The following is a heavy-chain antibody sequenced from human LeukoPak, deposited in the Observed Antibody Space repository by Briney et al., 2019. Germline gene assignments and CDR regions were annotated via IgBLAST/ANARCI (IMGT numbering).Heavy chain of an antibody. CDR3: AREGAAYPFDY. CDR2: ISSSSSYI. Sequence: GGSLRLSCAASGFTSSSYSMNWVRQAPGKGLEWVSSISSSSSYIYYADSVKGRFTISRDNAKNSLYLQMNSLRAEDTAVYYCAREGAAYPFDYWGQGTLVTVSS. D-gene: IGHD3-16*01. V-gene: IGHV3-21*01. J-gene: IGHJ4*02. CDR1: GFTSSSYS.